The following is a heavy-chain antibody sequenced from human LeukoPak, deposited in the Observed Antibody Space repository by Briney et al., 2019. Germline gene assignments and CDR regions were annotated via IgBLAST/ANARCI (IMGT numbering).Heavy chain of an antibody. V-gene: IGHV1-18*04. Sequence: ASVKVSCKASGYTFTSYGISWVRQAPGQGLEWMGRISAYNGNTNYAQKLQGRVTMTTDTSTSTAYMELRSLRSDDTAVYYCARDLVPAAMSVNWFDPWGQGTLVTVSS. D-gene: IGHD2-2*01. J-gene: IGHJ5*02. CDR1: GYTFTSYG. CDR3: ARDLVPAAMSVNWFDP. CDR2: ISAYNGNT.